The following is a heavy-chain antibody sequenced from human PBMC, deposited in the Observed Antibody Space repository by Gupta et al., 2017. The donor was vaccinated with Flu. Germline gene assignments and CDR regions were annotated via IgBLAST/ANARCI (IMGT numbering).Heavy chain of an antibody. V-gene: IGHV3-33*01. J-gene: IGHJ6*02. CDR3: ARESSNNWSIYGMDV. CDR1: GFIFSSYG. CDR2: IWYDRSNK. Sequence: QVQLAESGGGVVQPGRSLRLSCAASGFIFSSYGIHWVRQTPGKGLEWVAVIWYDRSNKYYAESVKGRFTISRDNSKNTLYLQMNSLRAEDTAVYYCARESSNNWSIYGMDVWGQGTTVTGSS. D-gene: IGHD1-1*01.